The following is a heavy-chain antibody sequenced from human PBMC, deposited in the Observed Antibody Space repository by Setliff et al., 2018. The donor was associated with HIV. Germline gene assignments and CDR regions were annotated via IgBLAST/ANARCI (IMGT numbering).Heavy chain of an antibody. CDR3: ARDYSRYTWNYFDY. V-gene: IGHV3-7*03. CDR2: INQDGNVK. D-gene: IGHD1-20*01. J-gene: IGHJ4*02. CDR1: GFSSNNYW. Sequence: GGSLRLSCTDSGFSSNNYWMSWVRQAPGKGLEWAAHINQDGNVKYYVDSVKGRFTISRDNAKKSLYLQMNSLRAEDTALYYCARDYSRYTWNYFDYWGQGTLVTVSS.